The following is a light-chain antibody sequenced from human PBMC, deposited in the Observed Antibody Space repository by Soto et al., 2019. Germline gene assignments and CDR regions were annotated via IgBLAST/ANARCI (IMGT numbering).Light chain of an antibody. J-gene: IGKJ5*01. CDR2: DAS. CDR3: QKYDSVPPT. CDR1: QDISNY. V-gene: IGKV1-33*01. Sequence: DIQMTQSPSSLSASVCDRVPITCQASQDISNYLNWYEQKPGKAPKLLIYDASNLETGVPSRFSGSGSGTDFTFTISSLQPEDIATYYCQKYDSVPPTFGQGTRLEI.